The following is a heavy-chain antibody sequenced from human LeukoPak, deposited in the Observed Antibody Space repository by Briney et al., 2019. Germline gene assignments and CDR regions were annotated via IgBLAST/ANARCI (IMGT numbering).Heavy chain of an antibody. Sequence: ASVKVSCKASGGTFTSYGINWVRQAPGLGLEWMGRIIPIVGILNYAQRFQGRVTITADNSTNIAYMELSSLRSEDTAVYYCARGGSYYFYNGMDVWGQGTTVTVSS. CDR1: GGTFTSYG. D-gene: IGHD1-26*01. CDR2: IIPIVGIL. J-gene: IGHJ6*02. V-gene: IGHV1-69*04. CDR3: ARGGSYYFYNGMDV.